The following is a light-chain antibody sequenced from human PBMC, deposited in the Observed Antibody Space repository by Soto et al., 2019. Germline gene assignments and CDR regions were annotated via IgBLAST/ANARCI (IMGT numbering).Light chain of an antibody. V-gene: IGKV3-20*01. CDR2: RTS. CDR1: QSVSSN. Sequence: EIVMTQSPATLSVSPGERATLSCRASQSVSSNLAWYQQKPGQAPRLLMFRTSSRATGFPARFSGSGSGTDFSVTISRLEPEDFAVYYCQQEGSRPWTLGPGTKVDIK. J-gene: IGKJ1*01. CDR3: QQEGSRPWT.